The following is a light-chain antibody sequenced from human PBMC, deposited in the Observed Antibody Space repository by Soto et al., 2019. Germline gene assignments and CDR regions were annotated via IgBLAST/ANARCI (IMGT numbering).Light chain of an antibody. J-gene: IGKJ1*01. V-gene: IGKV1-5*03. Sequence: DIQMTQSPSTLSTSVGDRVTITCRASQSISSWLAWYQQKPGKAPKLLIYEASSLENGVPSRFSGSVSGTEFTLTISSLQPDDFAIYYCQQYYSYWTFGQGTKVQMK. CDR1: QSISSW. CDR3: QQYYSYWT. CDR2: EAS.